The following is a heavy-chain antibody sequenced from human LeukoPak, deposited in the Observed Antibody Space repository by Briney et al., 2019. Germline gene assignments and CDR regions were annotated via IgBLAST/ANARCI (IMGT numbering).Heavy chain of an antibody. V-gene: IGHV2-5*02. Sequence: SGPTLVKPTQTLTLTCTFSGFSLSSTGMGVAWIRQPPGKAPEWLALIFWDDDKRYRPSQETRLTIHKDTSKNQVVLTMTNMAPLDSATYYCAHTYYDISSDYYFDFWGQGTLVTVSS. J-gene: IGHJ4*02. CDR2: IFWDDDK. D-gene: IGHD3-22*01. CDR1: GFSLSSTGMG. CDR3: AHTYYDISSDYYFDF.